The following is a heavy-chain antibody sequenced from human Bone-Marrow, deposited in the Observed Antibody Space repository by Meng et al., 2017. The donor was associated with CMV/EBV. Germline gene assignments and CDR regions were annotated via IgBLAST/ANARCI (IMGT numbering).Heavy chain of an antibody. CDR2: IDWDDDK. Sequence: SGPTLVKPTQTLTLTCTFSGFSLSTSGMRVGWIRQPPGRALEWLARIDWDDDKFYSTSLKTRLTISKDTSKNQVVLTMTNMAPVDTATYYCARIFPSGGSTHFDYWGQGTLVTVSS. D-gene: IGHD5/OR15-5a*01. CDR3: ARIFPSGGSTHFDY. J-gene: IGHJ4*02. V-gene: IGHV2-70D*14. CDR1: GFSLSTSGMR.